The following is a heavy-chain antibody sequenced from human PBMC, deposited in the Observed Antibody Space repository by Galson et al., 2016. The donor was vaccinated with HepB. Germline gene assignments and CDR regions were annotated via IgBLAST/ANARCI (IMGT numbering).Heavy chain of an antibody. D-gene: IGHD6-13*01. Sequence: SLRLSCAASGFTFSRYGMHWVRQAPGKGLESVAFIWYDGSNKYYADSVKGRFTISRENSKNTLYLQMNSPRAEDTAVYYCAREDPNIAGAALYYWGQGTLVTVS. V-gene: IGHV3-33*01. CDR3: AREDPNIAGAALYY. CDR1: GFTFSRYG. CDR2: IWYDGSNK. J-gene: IGHJ4*02.